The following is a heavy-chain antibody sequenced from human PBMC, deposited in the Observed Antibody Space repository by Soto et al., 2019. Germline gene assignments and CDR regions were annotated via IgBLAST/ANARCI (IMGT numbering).Heavy chain of an antibody. Sequence: GEPLKISCKCSGDSFTSYWIGWVRQRHGKGVEWMGIIYPGDSDTRYSPSFQGQVTISADKSISTAYLQWSSLKASDTAMYYCARHNGRYGSGSYYYYYGMDVWGQGTTVTVSS. J-gene: IGHJ6*02. CDR2: IYPGDSDT. D-gene: IGHD3-10*01. CDR1: GDSFTSYW. V-gene: IGHV5-51*01. CDR3: ARHNGRYGSGSYYYYYGMDV.